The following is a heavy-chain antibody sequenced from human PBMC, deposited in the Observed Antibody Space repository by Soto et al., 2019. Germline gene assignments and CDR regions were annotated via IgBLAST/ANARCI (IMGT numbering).Heavy chain of an antibody. J-gene: IGHJ6*02. CDR1: GFTFRNSG. V-gene: IGHV3-33*01. CDR2: IWYDGSSQ. Sequence: QVNLVQSGGGLVQPGRTLRLSCEASGFTFRNSGMEWIRQAPGKGLEWVARIWYDGSSQYYADSVKGRFTIFRDNSKNTLYMEMNSVRVEDTAVYYCARDMDSNYDGMDVWGQGTTVIVSS. D-gene: IGHD4-4*01. CDR3: ARDMDSNYDGMDV.